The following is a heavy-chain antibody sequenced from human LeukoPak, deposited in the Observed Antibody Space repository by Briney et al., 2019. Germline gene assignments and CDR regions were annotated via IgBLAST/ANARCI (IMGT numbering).Heavy chain of an antibody. CDR2: INHSGST. J-gene: IGHJ4*02. V-gene: IGHV4-34*01. Sequence: SETLSLTCAAYGGSFSGYYWSWIRQPPGKGLEWIGEINHSGSTNYNPSLKSRVTISVDTSKNQSSLKLSSVTAADTAVYYCARGRSSGYSSPFDYWGQGTLVTVSS. D-gene: IGHD3-22*01. CDR1: GGSFSGYY. CDR3: ARGRSSGYSSPFDY.